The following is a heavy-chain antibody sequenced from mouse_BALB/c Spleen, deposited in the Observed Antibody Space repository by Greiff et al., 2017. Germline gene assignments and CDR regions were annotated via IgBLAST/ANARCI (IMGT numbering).Heavy chain of an antibody. Sequence: EVQLQQSGAELVRPGSSVKISCKASGYAFTSYYMHWVKQSHGKSLEWIGYIDPFNGGTSYNQKFKGKATLTVDKSSSTAYMHLSSLTSEDSAVYYCARSDGSSWDYWGQGTTLTVS. J-gene: IGHJ2*01. V-gene: IGHV1S135*01. CDR2: IDPFNGGT. D-gene: IGHD1-1*01. CDR3: ARSDGSSWDY. CDR1: GYAFTSYY.